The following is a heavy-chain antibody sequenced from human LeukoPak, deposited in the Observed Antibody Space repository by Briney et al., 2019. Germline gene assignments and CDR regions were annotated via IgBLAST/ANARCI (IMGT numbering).Heavy chain of an antibody. V-gene: IGHV4-31*03. J-gene: IGHJ4*02. CDR2: IYYSGST. CDR1: GGSISSGGYY. Sequence: SETLSLTCTVSGGSISSGGYYWSWIRQHPGKGLEWIGYIYYSGSTYYNPSLKSRVTISVDTSKNQFSLKLSSVTAADTAAYYCARDRVLISSGWFDYWGQGTLVTVSS. D-gene: IGHD6-19*01. CDR3: ARDRVLISSGWFDY.